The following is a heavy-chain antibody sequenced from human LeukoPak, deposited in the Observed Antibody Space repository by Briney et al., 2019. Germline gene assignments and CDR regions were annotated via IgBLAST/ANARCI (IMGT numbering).Heavy chain of an antibody. D-gene: IGHD2-15*01. J-gene: IGHJ4*02. V-gene: IGHV3-30*18. CDR1: GLTFSSYG. Sequence: GRSLRLSCAASGLTFSSYGMHWVRQAPGKGLEWVAVISYDGSNKYYADSVKGRFTISRDNSKNTLYLQMNSLRAEDTAVYYCAKDPRKDIVVVVAAYYFDYWGQGTLVTVSS. CDR2: ISYDGSNK. CDR3: AKDPRKDIVVVVAAYYFDY.